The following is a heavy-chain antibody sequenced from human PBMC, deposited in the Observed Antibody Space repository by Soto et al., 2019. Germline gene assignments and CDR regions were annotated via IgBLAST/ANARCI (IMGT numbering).Heavy chain of an antibody. CDR1: GGTFSSYA. V-gene: IGHV1-69*13. J-gene: IGHJ4*02. CDR3: ARGAVVITENYFDY. CDR2: IIPIFGTA. D-gene: IGHD3-22*01. Sequence: SVKVSCKASGGTFSSYAISWVRQAPGQGLEWMGGIIPIFGTANYAQKFQGGVTITADESTSTAYMELSSLRSEDTAVYYCARGAVVITENYFDYWGQGTLVTVSS.